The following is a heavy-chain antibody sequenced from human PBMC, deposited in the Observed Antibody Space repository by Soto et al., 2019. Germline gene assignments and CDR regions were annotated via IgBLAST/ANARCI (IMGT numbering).Heavy chain of an antibody. CDR1: GFTFSSYG. CDR3: AKGHSSGWSGFDY. CDR2: ISYDGSNK. V-gene: IGHV3-30*18. J-gene: IGHJ4*02. D-gene: IGHD6-19*01. Sequence: QVQLVESGGGVVQPGRSLRLSCAASGFTFSSYGMHWVGQAPGKGLEWVAVISYDGSNKYYADSVKGRFTISRDNSKNTLYLQMNSLRAEDTAVYYCAKGHSSGWSGFDYWGQGTLVTVSS.